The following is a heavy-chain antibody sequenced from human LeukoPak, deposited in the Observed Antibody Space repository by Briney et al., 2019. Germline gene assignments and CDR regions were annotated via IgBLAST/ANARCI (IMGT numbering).Heavy chain of an antibody. CDR2: IYPGDSDT. J-gene: IGHJ4*02. CDR1: GYSFTSYW. CDR3: ARHLRAYSSSWYFDY. V-gene: IGHV5-51*01. Sequence: GESLRISCKGSGYSFTSYWIGWVRQMPGKGLEWMGIIYPGDSDTRYSPSFQGQVTISADKSISTAYLQWSSLKASDTAMYYCARHLRAYSSSWYFDYWGQGTLVTVSP. D-gene: IGHD6-13*01.